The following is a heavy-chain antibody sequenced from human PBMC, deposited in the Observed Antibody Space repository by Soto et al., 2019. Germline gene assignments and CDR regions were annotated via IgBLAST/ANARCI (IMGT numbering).Heavy chain of an antibody. J-gene: IGHJ4*02. D-gene: IGHD6-13*01. Sequence: QVQLVQSGAEVKKPGASVKVSCKASGYTFTSYGISWVRQAPGQGLEWMGWISAYNGNTKYVQKFQGRXTXTXXTSTSTAYMELRSLRSDDTAVYYCARAAAAGLNDYWGQGTLVTVSS. V-gene: IGHV1-18*01. CDR3: ARAAAAGLNDY. CDR2: ISAYNGNT. CDR1: GYTFTSYG.